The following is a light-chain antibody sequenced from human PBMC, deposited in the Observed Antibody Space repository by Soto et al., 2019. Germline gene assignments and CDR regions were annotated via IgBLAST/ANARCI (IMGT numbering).Light chain of an antibody. CDR1: QGINNW. Sequence: DIQMTQSPSSLSASVGDRVTMTCRASQGINNWLAWYQQKPGKAAKALIYAAFNLQSADPSRFSCSGSGTDFSLTISILQPEDLAAFYCQQYNAYPTTFGGGTRVDI. CDR2: AAF. V-gene: IGKV1D-16*01. CDR3: QQYNAYPTT. J-gene: IGKJ4*01.